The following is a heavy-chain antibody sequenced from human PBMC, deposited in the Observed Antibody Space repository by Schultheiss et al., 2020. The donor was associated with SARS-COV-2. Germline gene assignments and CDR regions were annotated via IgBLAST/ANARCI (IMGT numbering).Heavy chain of an antibody. V-gene: IGHV1-2*02. J-gene: IGHJ4*02. Sequence: ASVKVSCKASGYTFTGYYMHWVRQAPGQGLEWMGWISAYNGNTNYAQKLQGRVTMTRDTSISTAYMELSRLRSDDTAVYYCAEGQLSPSHYWGQGTLVTVSS. CDR3: AEGQLSPSHY. D-gene: IGHD5-18*01. CDR1: GYTFTGYY. CDR2: ISAYNGNT.